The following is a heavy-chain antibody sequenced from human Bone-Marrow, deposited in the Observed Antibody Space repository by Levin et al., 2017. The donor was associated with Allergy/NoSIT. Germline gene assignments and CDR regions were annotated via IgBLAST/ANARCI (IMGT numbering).Heavy chain of an antibody. V-gene: IGHV3-49*04. CDR2: IRSKTNGGTA. CDR3: ARGRNYYDNSAARA. CDR1: GFTFGDYP. J-gene: IGHJ1*01. D-gene: IGHD3-22*01. Sequence: GGSLRLSCTTSGFTFGDYPINLVRQAPGKGLEWVGFIRSKTNGGTAEYGASVKGRFIISRDDSKNTAYLQMNSLESDDTAVYYCARGRNYYDNSAARAWGQGTLVSVSS.